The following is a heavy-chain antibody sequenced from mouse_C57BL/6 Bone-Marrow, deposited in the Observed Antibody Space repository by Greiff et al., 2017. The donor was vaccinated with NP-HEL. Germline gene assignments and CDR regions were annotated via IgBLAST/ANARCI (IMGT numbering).Heavy chain of an antibody. CDR3: ARSPYGNYEGYYAMDY. D-gene: IGHD2-1*01. Sequence: DVKLVESGGGLVKPGGSLKLSCAASGFTFSSYAMSWVRQTPEKRLEWVATISDGGSYTYYPDNVKGRFTISRDNAKNNLYLQMSHLKSEDTAMYYCARSPYGNYEGYYAMDYWGQGTSVTVSS. CDR2: ISDGGSYT. V-gene: IGHV5-4*03. CDR1: GFTFSSYA. J-gene: IGHJ4*01.